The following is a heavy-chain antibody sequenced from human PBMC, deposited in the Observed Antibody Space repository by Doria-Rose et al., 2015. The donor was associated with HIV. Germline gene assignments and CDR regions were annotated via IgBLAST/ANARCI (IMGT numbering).Heavy chain of an antibody. CDR1: GVSVSSGNW. CDR3: AREEDCVGGNCYSDD. J-gene: IGHJ4*02. CDR2: IHHSVTT. V-gene: IGHV4-4*02. Sequence: QVQLQESGPGLVKPSGTPSLTCAVSGVSVSSGNWWTWVRQPPGKGLEWIGEIHHSVTTNYNPSLKSRVTISEDKSKNQFSLTLTSVTAADTAVYYCAREEDCVGGNCYSDDWGRGTLVTVSS. D-gene: IGHD2-15*01.